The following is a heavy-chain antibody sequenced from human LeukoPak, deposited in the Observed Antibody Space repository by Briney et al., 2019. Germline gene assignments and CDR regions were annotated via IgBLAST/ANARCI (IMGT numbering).Heavy chain of an antibody. CDR1: GFTFSTYA. CDR2: IGGSGGGT. CDR3: AIDPNWGTHS. D-gene: IGHD7-27*01. Sequence: GGSLRLSCAASGFTFSTYAMSWVRQAPGKGLEWVSGIGGSGGGTYYADSVKGRLIISRDTFKNTLYLQMNSLRVEDTAVYYCAIDPNWGTHSWGQGVLVTVSS. J-gene: IGHJ4*02. V-gene: IGHV3-23*01.